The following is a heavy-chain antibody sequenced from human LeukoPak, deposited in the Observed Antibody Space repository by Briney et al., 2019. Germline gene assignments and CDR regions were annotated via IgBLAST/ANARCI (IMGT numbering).Heavy chain of an antibody. CDR2: IKKDGSEE. V-gene: IGHV3-7*05. D-gene: IGHD4-23*01. J-gene: IGHJ4*02. CDR1: GFTFSNYW. Sequence: GGSLRLSCTASGFTFSNYWMNWVRQAPGKGLEWVAIIKKDGSEEKYADSVKGRFTISRDNAKNSLYLQMNSLRAEDTAVYYCAGGGGWLTDHWGQGTLVAVSS. CDR3: AGGGGWLTDH.